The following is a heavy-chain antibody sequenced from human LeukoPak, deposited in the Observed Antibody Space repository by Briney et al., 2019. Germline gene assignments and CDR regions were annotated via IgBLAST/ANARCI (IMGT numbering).Heavy chain of an antibody. V-gene: IGHV3-53*01. D-gene: IGHD2-15*01. CDR1: GFTVSSTY. Sequence: GGSLRLSCAASGFTVSSTYMSWVRQAPGKGLEWVSVIYSGGNIYYIDSVKGRFTISRDTSKNTLYLQMNSLRAEDTAVYYCASRHCSGGGCYFAGADPFDYWGQGTLVTVSS. CDR2: IYSGGNI. CDR3: ASRHCSGGGCYFAGADPFDY. J-gene: IGHJ4*02.